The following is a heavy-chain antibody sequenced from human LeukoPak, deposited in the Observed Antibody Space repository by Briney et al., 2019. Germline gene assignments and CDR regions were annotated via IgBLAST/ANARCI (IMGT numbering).Heavy chain of an antibody. CDR1: GGSISSSSYY. J-gene: IGHJ1*01. Sequence: SETLSFTCTVSGGSISSSSYYWSWIRQPPGKGLEWIGEINHSGSTNYNPSLKSRVTISVDTSKNQFSLKLSSVTAADTAVYYCARLGHLRYCSSTSCPKYFQHWGQGTLVTVSS. CDR2: INHSGST. D-gene: IGHD2-2*01. V-gene: IGHV4-39*07. CDR3: ARLGHLRYCSSTSCPKYFQH.